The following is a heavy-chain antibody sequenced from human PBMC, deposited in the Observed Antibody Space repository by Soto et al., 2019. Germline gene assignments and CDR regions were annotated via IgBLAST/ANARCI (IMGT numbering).Heavy chain of an antibody. Sequence: GESLKISCKGSGYSFTSYWISWVRQMPGKGLEWMGRIDPSDSYTNYSPSFQGHVTISADKSISTAYLQWSSLKASDTAMYYCARQTPEKRGYSYGVRGQDFDYWGQGTLVTVSS. J-gene: IGHJ4*02. V-gene: IGHV5-10-1*01. D-gene: IGHD5-18*01. CDR1: GYSFTSYW. CDR3: ARQTPEKRGYSYGVRGQDFDY. CDR2: IDPSDSYT.